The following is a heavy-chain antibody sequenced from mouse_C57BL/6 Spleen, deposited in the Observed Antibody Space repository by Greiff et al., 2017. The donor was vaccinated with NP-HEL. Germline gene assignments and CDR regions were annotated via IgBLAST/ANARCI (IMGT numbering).Heavy chain of an antibody. CDR2: IDPEDGDT. V-gene: IGHV14-1*01. D-gene: IGHD2-4*01. CDR3: ARGIYYDYPWFAY. J-gene: IGHJ3*01. Sequence: VQLQQSGAELVRPGASVKLSCTASGFNIKDYYMHWVKQRPEQGLEWIGRIDPEDGDTEYAPKFQGKATMTADTSSNTAYLQLSSLTSEDSAVYYCARGIYYDYPWFAYWGQGTLVTVSA. CDR1: GFNIKDYY.